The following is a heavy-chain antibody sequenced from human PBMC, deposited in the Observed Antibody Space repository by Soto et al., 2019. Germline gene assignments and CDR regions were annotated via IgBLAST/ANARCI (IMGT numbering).Heavy chain of an antibody. J-gene: IGHJ4*02. CDR3: ARFAGPRSSSSLLYYFDY. Sequence: SQTLSLTCAISGDSVSSNSAAWNWIRQSPSRGLEWLGRTYYRSKWYNDYAVSVKSRITINPDTSKNQFSLQLSSVTAADTAVYYCARFAGPRSSSSLLYYFDYWGQGTLVTVSS. CDR2: TYYRSKWYN. CDR1: GDSVSSNSAA. D-gene: IGHD6-6*01. V-gene: IGHV6-1*01.